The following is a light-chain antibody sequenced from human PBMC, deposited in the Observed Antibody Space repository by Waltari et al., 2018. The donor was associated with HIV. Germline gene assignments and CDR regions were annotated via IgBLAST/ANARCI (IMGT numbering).Light chain of an antibody. J-gene: IGKJ2*03. V-gene: IGKV1-33*01. Sequence: DIQMTQSPSSLYASVGDRVTITCQASHYIDNYLSWYQQKRGKAPKLLIYDAYNLETGVSSRISGSGYGTEFSFTISSLQPEDIATYYCQQYENLPYSFGQGTNLEI. CDR2: DAY. CDR3: QQYENLPYS. CDR1: HYIDNY.